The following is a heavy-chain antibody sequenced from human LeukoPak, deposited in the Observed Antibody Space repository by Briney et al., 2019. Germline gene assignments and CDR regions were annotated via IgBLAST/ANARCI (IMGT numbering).Heavy chain of an antibody. Sequence: GGSLRLSCAVSGFTFNNYYMTRVRQAPGKGLEWVAGIKEDGSETYYVDSVKGRFTISRDNARNSLFLQMSSLRAEDTAVYYCARERYCSGGGCYRGYAFHVWGQGTVVTVSS. CDR1: GFTFNNYY. CDR2: IKEDGSET. J-gene: IGHJ3*01. CDR3: ARERYCSGGGCYRGYAFHV. D-gene: IGHD2-15*01. V-gene: IGHV3-7*01.